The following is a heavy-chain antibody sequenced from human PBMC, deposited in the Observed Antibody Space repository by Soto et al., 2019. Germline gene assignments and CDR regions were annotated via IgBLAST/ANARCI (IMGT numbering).Heavy chain of an antibody. CDR3: AITISGGFDY. D-gene: IGHD4-4*01. CDR1: GDSLTRNY. CDR2: IHNGRTT. V-gene: IGHV4-59*01. Sequence: QVQLQESGPGLVKPSETLSLTCTVSGDSLTRNYWSWIRQSPGKGLEWLAFIHNGRTTNFNPSLVGRVFISVDTSKSQLSLNLNSVTAADTAVYYCAITISGGFDYWGQGTLVTVSS. J-gene: IGHJ4*02.